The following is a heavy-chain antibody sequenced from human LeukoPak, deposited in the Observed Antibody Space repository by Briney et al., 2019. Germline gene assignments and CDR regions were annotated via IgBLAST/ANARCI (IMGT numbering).Heavy chain of an antibody. CDR3: ARTIAQYTNTWLYYYYGLDV. CDR2: ISGGGEDK. J-gene: IGHJ6*02. Sequence: GGSLRLSCTASGFSFRSFAMSWVREAPGQGLEWVSFISGGGEDKYYADSVKGRFTISRDNSETTLYLQMNSLGADDTALYYCARTIAQYTNTWLYYYYGLDVWGHGTTVTVSS. CDR1: GFSFRSFA. V-gene: IGHV3-23*01. D-gene: IGHD6-13*01.